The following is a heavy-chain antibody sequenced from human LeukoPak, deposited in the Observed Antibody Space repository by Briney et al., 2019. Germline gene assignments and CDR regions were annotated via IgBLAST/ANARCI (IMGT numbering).Heavy chain of an antibody. V-gene: IGHV1-69*05. D-gene: IGHD3-10*01. CDR2: IIPIFGTA. Sequence: SVKVSCKASGGTFSSYAISWVRQAPGQGLEWMGGIIPIFGTANYAQKFQGRVTMTRDTSTSTVYMELSSLRSEDTAVYYCAREGRVILWFGELLADYYYYMDVWGKGTAVTISS. CDR1: GGTFSSYA. J-gene: IGHJ6*03. CDR3: AREGRVILWFGELLADYYYYMDV.